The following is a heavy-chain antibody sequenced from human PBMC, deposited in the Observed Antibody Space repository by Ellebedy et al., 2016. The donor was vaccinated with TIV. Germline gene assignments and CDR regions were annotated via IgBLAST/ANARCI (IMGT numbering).Heavy chain of an antibody. CDR1: GFGFIGYA. CDR3: GIFYNYGMDV. V-gene: IGHV1-3*01. CDR2: INPANGET. Sequence: ASVKVSXXGSGFGFIGYAIHWVRQAPGQRLEWMGRINPANGETIYSQKFQGRVTFTRDTSASTAYMELSSLTPEHSAVYYCGIFYNYGMDVWGQGTRVTVSS. J-gene: IGHJ6*02. D-gene: IGHD5-24*01.